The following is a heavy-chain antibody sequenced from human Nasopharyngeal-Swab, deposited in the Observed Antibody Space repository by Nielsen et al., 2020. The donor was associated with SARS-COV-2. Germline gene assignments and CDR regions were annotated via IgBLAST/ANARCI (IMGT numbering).Heavy chain of an antibody. J-gene: IGHJ6*02. CDR1: GSRDYS. CDR2: ISSSSSDI. CDR3: ARGYCSSGSCYAKHYGMDV. D-gene: IGHD2-15*01. Sequence: GGSLRLSCVDSGSRDYSMNWVRQAPGKGLEWVSSISSSSSDIYYADSVKGRFTISRDSAKNSLYLQMNNLRAEDTAVYYCARGYCSSGSCYAKHYGMDVWGQGTTVTVSS. V-gene: IGHV3-21*01.